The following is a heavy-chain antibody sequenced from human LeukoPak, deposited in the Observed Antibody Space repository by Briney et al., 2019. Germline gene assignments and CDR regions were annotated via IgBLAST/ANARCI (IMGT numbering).Heavy chain of an antibody. CDR1: GFTFSSYG. V-gene: IGHV3-30*02. Sequence: GGSLRLSCAASGFTFSSYGMHWVRQAPGKGLEWVAFIRYDGSNKYYADSVKGRFTISRDNAKNSLYLQMNSLRAEDTAVYYCARHSGITMVRGALDPWGQGTLVTVSS. CDR2: IRYDGSNK. CDR3: ARHSGITMVRGALDP. J-gene: IGHJ5*02. D-gene: IGHD3-10*01.